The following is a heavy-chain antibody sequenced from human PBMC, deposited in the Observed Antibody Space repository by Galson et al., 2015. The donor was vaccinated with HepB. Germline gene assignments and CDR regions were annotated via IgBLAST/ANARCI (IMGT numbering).Heavy chain of an antibody. J-gene: IGHJ4*02. Sequence: SVKVSCKASGYTFTSYGISWVRQAPGQGLEWMGWISAYNGNTNYAQKLQGRVTMTTDTSTSTAYMELRSLRSDDTAVYYCARDRFSVSLGRMYYSDYRGQGTLVTVSS. CDR2: ISAYNGNT. CDR1: GYTFTSYG. D-gene: IGHD7-27*01. CDR3: ARDRFSVSLGRMYYSDY. V-gene: IGHV1-18*04.